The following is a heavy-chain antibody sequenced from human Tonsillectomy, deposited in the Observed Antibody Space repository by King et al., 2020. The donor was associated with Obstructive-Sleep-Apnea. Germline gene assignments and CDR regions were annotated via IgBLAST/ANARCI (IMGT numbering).Heavy chain of an antibody. Sequence: DVQLVESGGGLVKPGGSLRLSCAASGFTFSHYTMNWVRQAPGGGLEWVSSISGKSYYIYYADSVKGRVTISRDNASLYLQMNSLRGEDTAVYYCVTDSSGWYSLLGGSWGQGALVTVSS. D-gene: IGHD6-19*01. CDR3: VTDSSGWYSLLGGS. J-gene: IGHJ5*02. CDR2: ISGKSYYI. CDR1: GFTFSHYT. V-gene: IGHV3-21*01.